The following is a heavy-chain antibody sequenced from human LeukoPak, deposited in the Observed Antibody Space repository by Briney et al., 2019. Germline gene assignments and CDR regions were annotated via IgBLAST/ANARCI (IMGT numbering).Heavy chain of an antibody. V-gene: IGHV3-30*02. CDR2: IRYDGSKK. CDR1: GFTFSSYG. Sequence: GGSLRLSCAASGFTFSSYGMDWVRKAPGKGLEWVAFIRYDGSKKYYADSVKGRFTISRDNSKNTLYLQMNSLRAEDTAVYYCAKRRDGYSLGWGQGTLVTVSS. D-gene: IGHD5-24*01. J-gene: IGHJ4*02. CDR3: AKRRDGYSLG.